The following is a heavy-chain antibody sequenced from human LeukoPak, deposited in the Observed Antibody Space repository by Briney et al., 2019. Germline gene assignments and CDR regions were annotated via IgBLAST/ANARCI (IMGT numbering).Heavy chain of an antibody. V-gene: IGHV3-7*01. J-gene: IGHJ4*02. Sequence: PGGSLRLSCAASGFTLSNYWMSWVRQAPGKGLEWVASIKEDGSDKYYVDSVKGRFTISRDNAKNSLYLQMDSLRADDTAVYYCARGTYRFDDYWGQGTLVTVSS. CDR1: GFTLSNYW. CDR2: IKEDGSDK. CDR3: ARGTYRFDDY.